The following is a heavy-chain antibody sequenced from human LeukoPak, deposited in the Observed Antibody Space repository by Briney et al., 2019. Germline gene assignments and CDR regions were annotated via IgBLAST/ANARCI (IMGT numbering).Heavy chain of an antibody. CDR1: GGSFSSYA. Sequence: SVKVSCKASGGSFSSYAISWVRQAPGQGLEWMGGIIPIFGTANYAQKFQGRVTITADESTSTAYMELSSLRSEDTAVYYCAREGDCSSTSCPPYNWFDPWGQGTLVTVSS. D-gene: IGHD2-2*01. CDR2: IIPIFGTA. V-gene: IGHV1-69*01. J-gene: IGHJ5*02. CDR3: AREGDCSSTSCPPYNWFDP.